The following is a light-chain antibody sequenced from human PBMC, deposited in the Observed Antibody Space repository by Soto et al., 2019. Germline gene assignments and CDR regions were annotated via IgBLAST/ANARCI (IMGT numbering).Light chain of an antibody. CDR2: SNN. Sequence: QSAVTQPPSASGTPGQRVTISCSGSSSNIGSNFVFWYQQLPGTAPKLLIYSNNQRPSVVPDRFSGSKSGTSASLAISGLRSEDEADYYCAAWDDSLSGLVLFGGGTKLTVL. CDR3: AAWDDSLSGLVL. J-gene: IGLJ2*01. V-gene: IGLV1-47*02. CDR1: SSNIGSNF.